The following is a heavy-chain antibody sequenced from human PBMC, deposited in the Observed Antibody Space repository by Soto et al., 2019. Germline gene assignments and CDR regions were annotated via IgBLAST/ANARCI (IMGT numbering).Heavy chain of an antibody. V-gene: IGHV1-18*01. J-gene: IGHJ4*02. Sequence: QVQLEQSGPEVKKPGASVKVSCKASGYTFTSYGVSWVRQAPGQGLEWMGWISAYNGNTNYAQKFQGRVTMTTDTATSTAYMELRSLRSDDTAVFYCARDRPAPFDCWGQGTLVTVSS. CDR3: ARDRPAPFDC. CDR1: GYTFTSYG. CDR2: ISAYNGNT.